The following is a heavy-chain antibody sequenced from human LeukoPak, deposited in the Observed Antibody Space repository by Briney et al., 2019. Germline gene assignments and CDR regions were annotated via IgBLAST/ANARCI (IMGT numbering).Heavy chain of an antibody. D-gene: IGHD3-22*01. CDR3: ARTDLHYYDSSGPDY. J-gene: IGHJ4*02. Sequence: SCKASGYTFTSYAMHWVRQAPGKGLEWVAVISYDGSNKYYADSVKGRFTISRDNSKNTLYLQMNSLRPEDTAVYYCARTDLHYYDSSGPDYWGQGTLVTVSS. V-gene: IGHV3-30-3*01. CDR2: ISYDGSNK. CDR1: GYTFTSYA.